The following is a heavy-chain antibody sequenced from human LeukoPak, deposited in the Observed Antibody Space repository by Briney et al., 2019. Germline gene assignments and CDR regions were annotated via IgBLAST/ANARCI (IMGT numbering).Heavy chain of an antibody. D-gene: IGHD6-13*01. Sequence: GGSLSLSCAASGFTFSSYAMSWVRQAPGKGLEWVSVISGTDTSTYYADSVKGRFTISRDNSKNTLYLQMNSLRAEDTAVYYCARAMYSSSWYYDYWGQGTLVTVSS. CDR1: GFTFSSYA. J-gene: IGHJ4*02. CDR3: ARAMYSSSWYYDY. CDR2: ISGTDTST. V-gene: IGHV3-23*01.